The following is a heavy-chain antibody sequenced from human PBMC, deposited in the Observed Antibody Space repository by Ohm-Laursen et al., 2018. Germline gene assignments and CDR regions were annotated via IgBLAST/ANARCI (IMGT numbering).Heavy chain of an antibody. J-gene: IGHJ4*02. D-gene: IGHD3-22*01. V-gene: IGHV3-23*01. CDR1: GFTFSSYA. CDR2: ISGSGGST. Sequence: SLRLSCAASGFTFSSYAMSWVLQAPGKGLEWVSAISGSGGSTYYADSVKGRFTISRDNSKNTLYLQMNSLRAEDAAVYYCAKVEDSSGYYHLKYYFDYWGQGTLVTVSS. CDR3: AKVEDSSGYYHLKYYFDY.